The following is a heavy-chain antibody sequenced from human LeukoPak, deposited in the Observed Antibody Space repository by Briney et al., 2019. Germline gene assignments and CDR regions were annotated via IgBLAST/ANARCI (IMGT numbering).Heavy chain of an antibody. CDR2: IYYSGST. J-gene: IGHJ4*02. CDR1: GGSISSSSYY. V-gene: IGHV4-39*01. D-gene: IGHD3-22*01. Sequence: SETLSLTCTVSGGSISSSSYYWGWIRQPPGKGLEWIGSIYYSGSTYYNPSLKSRVTISVDTSKNQFSLKLSSVTAADTAVYYCARCERGYYSGVYHYWGQGTLVTVSS. CDR3: ARCERGYYSGVYHY.